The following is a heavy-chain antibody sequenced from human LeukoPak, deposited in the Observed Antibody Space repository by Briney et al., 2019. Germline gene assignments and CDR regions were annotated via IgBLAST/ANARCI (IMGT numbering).Heavy chain of an antibody. CDR1: GGSISSDDYY. Sequence: SQTLSLTCTVSGGSISSDDYYWSWLRQPPGKGLEWIGYIYYSGSTYYNPSLKSRVTISVDTSKNQFSLKLSSVTAADTAVYYCARVLAGHNWFDPWGQGTLVTVSS. D-gene: IGHD3-3*01. J-gene: IGHJ5*02. V-gene: IGHV4-30-4*01. CDR3: ARVLAGHNWFDP. CDR2: IYYSGST.